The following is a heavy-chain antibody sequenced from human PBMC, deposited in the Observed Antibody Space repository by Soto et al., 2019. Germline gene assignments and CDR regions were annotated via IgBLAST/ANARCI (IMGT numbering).Heavy chain of an antibody. D-gene: IGHD3-22*01. CDR2: IIPIYGTT. V-gene: IGHV1-69*13. CDR1: GGTFSSYA. CDR3: AREDSSGYYYYYYGMDV. Sequence: ASVKVSCKASGGTFSSYAISWVRQAPGQGLEWMGGIIPIYGTTNYAQKFQGRVTITADESASTAYMELSSLRSEDTAVYYCAREDSSGYYYYYYGMDVWGQGITVTVSS. J-gene: IGHJ6*02.